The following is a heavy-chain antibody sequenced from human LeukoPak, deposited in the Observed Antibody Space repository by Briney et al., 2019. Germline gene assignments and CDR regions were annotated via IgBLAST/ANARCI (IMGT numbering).Heavy chain of an antibody. CDR3: ASYDYVWGSYYTTPLDY. V-gene: IGHV1-3*01. J-gene: IGHJ4*02. D-gene: IGHD3-16*01. Sequence: GASVKVSCKASGYTFTSYAMHWVRQAPGQRLEWMGWINAGNGNTKYSQKFQGRVTITRDTSASTAYMELSSLRSEDTAAYYCASYDYVWGSYYTTPLDYWGQGTLVTVSS. CDR1: GYTFTSYA. CDR2: INAGNGNT.